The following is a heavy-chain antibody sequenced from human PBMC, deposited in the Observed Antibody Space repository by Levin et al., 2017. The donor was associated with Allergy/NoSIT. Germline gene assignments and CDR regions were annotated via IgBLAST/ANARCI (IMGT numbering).Heavy chain of an antibody. D-gene: IGHD5-12*01. V-gene: IGHV1-2*02. CDR2: INPNAGNT. Sequence: GASVKVSCKTSGYTFTAYYIHWVRQAPGQGLEWMAWINPNAGNTKYGQKFQGRVTLTRDTSINTTYMELTTLTSDDTATYYCTRGRVASRGDCFDPWGQGTLVTVSS. J-gene: IGHJ5*02. CDR3: TRGRVASRGDCFDP. CDR1: GYTFTAYY.